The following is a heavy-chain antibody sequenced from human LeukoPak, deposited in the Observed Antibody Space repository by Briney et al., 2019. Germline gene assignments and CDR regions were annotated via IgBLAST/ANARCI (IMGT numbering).Heavy chain of an antibody. V-gene: IGHV4-38-2*02. CDR1: GYSISSGYY. Sequence: PSETLSLTCTVPGYSISSGYYWGWIRQPPGKGLEWIGSFYHSGSTYYNPSLRSRVTISVDTSKNQFSLKLSSVTAADTAVYYCARAAIVVVPGQLDYWGQGTLVTVSS. CDR2: FYHSGST. J-gene: IGHJ4*02. D-gene: IGHD3-22*01. CDR3: ARAAIVVVPGQLDY.